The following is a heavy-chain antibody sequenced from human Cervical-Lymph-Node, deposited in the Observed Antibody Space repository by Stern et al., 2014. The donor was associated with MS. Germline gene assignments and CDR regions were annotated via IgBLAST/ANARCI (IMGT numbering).Heavy chain of an antibody. J-gene: IGHJ4*02. CDR1: GFTFSRYA. V-gene: IGHV3-30*03. CDR3: VPGSGAFDS. Sequence: VQLLESGGGVVQPGRSLRLSCATSGFTFSRYAMHWVRQAPGKGLEWLAGISYDEKNENYADSVRGRFTISRDSSKKTLYLQMNSLRIEDTAVYYCVPGSGAFDSWGQGTLVTVSS. CDR2: ISYDEKNE. D-gene: IGHD3-10*01.